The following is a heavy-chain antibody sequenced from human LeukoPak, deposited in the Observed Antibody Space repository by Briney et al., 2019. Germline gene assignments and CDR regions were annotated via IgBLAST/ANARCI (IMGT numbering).Heavy chain of an antibody. CDR3: AKDGSRITMVRGVICYFDY. J-gene: IGHJ4*02. CDR1: GFTFSSYA. Sequence: GGSLRLSCAASGFTFSSYAMSWVRQAPGKGLEWVSAISGSGSSTYYADSVKGRFTISRDNSKNTLYLQMNSLRAEDTAVYYCAKDGSRITMVRGVICYFDYWGQGTLVTVSS. CDR2: ISGSGSST. D-gene: IGHD3-10*01. V-gene: IGHV3-23*01.